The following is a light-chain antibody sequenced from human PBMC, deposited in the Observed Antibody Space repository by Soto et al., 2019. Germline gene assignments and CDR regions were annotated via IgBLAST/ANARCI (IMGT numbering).Light chain of an antibody. CDR3: SSYTISNTEI. V-gene: IGLV2-14*01. J-gene: IGLJ2*01. Sequence: QSVLTQPASVSGSPGQSITISCIGSSSDVGAYNYVSWYQQHPGEAPKVMIYEVSNRPSGVSNRFSGSKSGNTASLTISGLQAEDEADYYCSSYTISNTEIFGGGTKLTVL. CDR2: EVS. CDR1: SSDVGAYNY.